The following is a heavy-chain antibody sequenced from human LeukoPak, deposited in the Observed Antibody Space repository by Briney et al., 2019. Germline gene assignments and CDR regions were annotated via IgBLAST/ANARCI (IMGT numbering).Heavy chain of an antibody. J-gene: IGHJ4*02. CDR1: GFTFSSYA. D-gene: IGHD2-15*01. V-gene: IGHV3-23*01. CDR3: AKYKPTDIVVVVAAAPFDY. CDR2: ISGSGGST. Sequence: GGSLRLSCAASGFTFSSYAMSWVRQAPGKGLEWVSAISGSGGSTYYADSVKGRFTISRDNSKNTLYLQMNSLRAEDTAVYYCAKYKPTDIVVVVAAAPFDYWGQGTQVTVSS.